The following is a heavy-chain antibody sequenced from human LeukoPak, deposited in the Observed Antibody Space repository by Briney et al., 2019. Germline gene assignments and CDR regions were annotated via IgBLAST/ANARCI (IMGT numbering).Heavy chain of an antibody. V-gene: IGHV3-23*01. Sequence: PGGSLRLSCAASGFTFSSYAMSWVRQAPGKGLEWVSTISVSGGSTYYADSVKGRFTISRDNSKNTLFLQMSSLRAEDTAVYYCAKDKDGMGVWGQGTTVTLSS. CDR2: ISVSGGST. J-gene: IGHJ6*02. CDR3: AKDKDGMGV. CDR1: GFTFSSYA.